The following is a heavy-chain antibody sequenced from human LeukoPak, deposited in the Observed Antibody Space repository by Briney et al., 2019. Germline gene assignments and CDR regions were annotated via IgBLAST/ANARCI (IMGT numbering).Heavy chain of an antibody. D-gene: IGHD5-24*01. CDR2: MSYDGSDK. Sequence: GGSLRLSCAASGFTFRNYAMHWVRQAPGKGLEWVALMSYDGSDKYYADSVKGRFTISRDNSKNTLYLRMNSLRPEDTAVYYCARTEKWLQLYSDYWGQGTLVTVSS. V-gene: IGHV3-30*04. CDR1: GFTFRNYA. J-gene: IGHJ4*02. CDR3: ARTEKWLQLYSDY.